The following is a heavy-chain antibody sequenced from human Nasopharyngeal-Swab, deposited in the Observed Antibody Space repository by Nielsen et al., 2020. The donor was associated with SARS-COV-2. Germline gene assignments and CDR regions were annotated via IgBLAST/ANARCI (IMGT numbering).Heavy chain of an antibody. CDR1: GFTFSSYS. Sequence: ETLSLTCAASGFTFSSYSMSWLRQAPGKGLEWVSTITGNGDTTYYADSVKGRFTISRDNSENTVYLQMNSLRAQDTAIYHCARPLSRDSTWTTEANWFDPWGQGTLVTVSS. CDR2: ITGNGDTT. J-gene: IGHJ5*02. D-gene: IGHD6-13*01. CDR3: ARPLSRDSTWTTEANWFDP. V-gene: IGHV3-23*01.